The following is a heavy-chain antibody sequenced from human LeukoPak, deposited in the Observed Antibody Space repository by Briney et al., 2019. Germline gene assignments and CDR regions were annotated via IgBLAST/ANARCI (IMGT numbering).Heavy chain of an antibody. Sequence: GGSLRLSCAASGFTFSSYAMHWVRQAPGKGLEWISYISSSSSVIYYADSVKGRFTISRDNAKNSLYLQMNSLRVEDTAVYYCARDLGNWEKREWYFDLWGRGTLVTVSS. CDR2: ISSSSSVI. D-gene: IGHD1-1*01. J-gene: IGHJ2*01. V-gene: IGHV3-48*04. CDR3: ARDLGNWEKREWYFDL. CDR1: GFTFSSYA.